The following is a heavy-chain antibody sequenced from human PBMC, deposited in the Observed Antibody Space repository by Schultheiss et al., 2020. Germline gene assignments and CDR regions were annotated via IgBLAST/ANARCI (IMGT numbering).Heavy chain of an antibody. J-gene: IGHJ3*02. D-gene: IGHD4-17*01. Sequence: GESLKISCAASGFTVSSNYMSWVRQAPGKGLEWVSAISGSGGSTYYADSVKGRFTISRDNSKNTLYLQMNSLRAEDTAVYYCATGPTTVTAFDIWGQGTMVTVSS. V-gene: IGHV3-23*01. CDR2: ISGSGGST. CDR1: GFTVSSNY. CDR3: ATGPTTVTAFDI.